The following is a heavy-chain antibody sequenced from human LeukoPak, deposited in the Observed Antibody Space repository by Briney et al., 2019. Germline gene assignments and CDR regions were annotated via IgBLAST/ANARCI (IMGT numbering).Heavy chain of an antibody. V-gene: IGHV3-11*04. CDR3: AKDDSLYGSGRLFDI. D-gene: IGHD3-10*01. Sequence: GGSLRLSCAASGFIFSDYYMSWIRQAPGKGLEWVSYISNTGTIIRYADSVKGRFTISRDNSKNTLYLQMNSLRAEDTAVYYCAKDDSLYGSGRLFDIWGQGTMVTVSS. CDR1: GFIFSDYY. CDR2: ISNTGTII. J-gene: IGHJ3*02.